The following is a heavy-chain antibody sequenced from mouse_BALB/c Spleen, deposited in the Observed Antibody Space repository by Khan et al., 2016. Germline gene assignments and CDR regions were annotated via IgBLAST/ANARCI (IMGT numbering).Heavy chain of an antibody. CDR3: ARSSYDPFAY. CDR2: ISPSNGRT. Sequence: QVQLQQPGAELVKPGASVKLSCKASGYTFTSYGMHWVKQRHGQGLEWIGEISPSNGRTNYNEKFKSKATLTVDKSSSTAYIQLSSLTSEDSAVYYCARSSYDPFAYWGQGTLVTVSA. J-gene: IGHJ3*01. V-gene: IGHV1S81*02. D-gene: IGHD2-3*01. CDR1: GYTFTSYG.